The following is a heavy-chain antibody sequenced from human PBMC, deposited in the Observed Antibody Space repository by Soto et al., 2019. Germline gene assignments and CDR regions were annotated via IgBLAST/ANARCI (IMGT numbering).Heavy chain of an antibody. Sequence: EVQLVESGGGLVKPGGSLRLSCAASGFTFSSYSMNWVRQASGKGLEWVSSISSSSSYIYYADSVKGRFTISRDNAKNSLYLQMNSLRAEDTAVYYCARGSGKKGWYFDLWGRGTLVTVSS. J-gene: IGHJ2*01. D-gene: IGHD1-26*01. CDR2: ISSSSSYI. V-gene: IGHV3-21*01. CDR1: GFTFSSYS. CDR3: ARGSGKKGWYFDL.